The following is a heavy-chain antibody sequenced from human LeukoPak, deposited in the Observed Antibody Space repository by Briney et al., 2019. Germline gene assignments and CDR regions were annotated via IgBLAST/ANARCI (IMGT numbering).Heavy chain of an antibody. J-gene: IGHJ4*01. Sequence: PGGSLRLSCVASGFSLSDFWMHWVRHVPGKELVWDALIRIDGNTNVADSVRGRSSISRDTAKNTLYLQMNSLRAEDSAIYYCARDDNYYDGSSYSSGFDHWGHGTLVTVSS. CDR1: GFSLSDFW. V-gene: IGHV3-74*01. CDR3: ARDDNYYDGSSYSSGFDH. D-gene: IGHD3-22*01. CDR2: IRIDGNT.